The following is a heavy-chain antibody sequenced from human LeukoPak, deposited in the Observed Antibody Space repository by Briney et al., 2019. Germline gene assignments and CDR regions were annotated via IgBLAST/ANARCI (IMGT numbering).Heavy chain of an antibody. J-gene: IGHJ3*02. V-gene: IGHV4-4*07. D-gene: IGHD3-22*01. Sequence: SETLSLTCTVSGGSISSYYWSWIRQPAGKGLEWIGRIYTSGSTNYNPSLKSRVTMSVDTSKNQFSLKLSSVTAADTAVYYCARLTYYYDSSGYEGAFDIWGQGTMVTVSS. CDR2: IYTSGST. CDR1: GGSISSYY. CDR3: ARLTYYYDSSGYEGAFDI.